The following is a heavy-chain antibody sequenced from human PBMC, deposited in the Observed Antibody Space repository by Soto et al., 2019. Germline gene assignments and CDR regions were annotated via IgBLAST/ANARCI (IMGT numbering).Heavy chain of an antibody. CDR2: VSSSGGNT. J-gene: IGHJ6*02. D-gene: IGHD4-17*01. CDR1: GFTFSSYA. Sequence: PGGSLRLSCATSGFTFSSYAMSWVRQAPGKGLEWVSGVSSSGGNTFYADSVKGRFTISRDNSKKTLYLQMNSLRAEDTAVYYCARGPYGDYVLESVDVWGQGTTVTVSS. CDR3: ARGPYGDYVLESVDV. V-gene: IGHV3-23*01.